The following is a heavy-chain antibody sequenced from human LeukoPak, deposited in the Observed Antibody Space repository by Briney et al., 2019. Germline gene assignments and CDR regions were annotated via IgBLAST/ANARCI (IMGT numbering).Heavy chain of an antibody. D-gene: IGHD2-15*01. V-gene: IGHV4-59*12. Sequence: TSETLSLTCTVSGGSISSYYWSWIRQPPGKGLEWIGYIYYSGSTNYNPSLKSRVTISVDTSKNQFSLKLSSVTAADTAVYYCARGTRYCSGGSCQLWGQGALVTVSS. CDR3: ARGTRYCSGGSCQL. J-gene: IGHJ1*01. CDR2: IYYSGST. CDR1: GGSISSYY.